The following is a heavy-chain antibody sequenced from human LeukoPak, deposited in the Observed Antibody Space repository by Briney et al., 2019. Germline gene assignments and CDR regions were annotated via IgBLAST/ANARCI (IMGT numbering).Heavy chain of an antibody. CDR2: INHSGST. J-gene: IGHJ5*02. CDR3: ASAGFRAASGNWFDP. V-gene: IGHV4-34*01. D-gene: IGHD6-13*01. Sequence: SETLSLTCAVYGGSFSGYYWSWIRQPPGKGLEWIGEINHSGSTNYNPSLKSRVTISVDTSKNQFSLKLSSVTAADTAVYYCASAGFRAASGNWFDPWGQGTLVTVSS. CDR1: GGSFSGYY.